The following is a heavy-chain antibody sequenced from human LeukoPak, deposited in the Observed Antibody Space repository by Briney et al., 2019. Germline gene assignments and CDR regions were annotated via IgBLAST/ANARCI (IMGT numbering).Heavy chain of an antibody. CDR2: IYYSGST. Sequence: PQTLSLTCTVSGGSINSGDYYWSWIRQPPGKGLERIGFIYYSGSTYYNPSLKSRVTISVDTSKNQFSLKLSSVTAADTAVYYCARDLITMVRDGGFDPWGQATLVTVSS. CDR1: GGSINSGDYY. J-gene: IGHJ5*02. D-gene: IGHD3-10*01. V-gene: IGHV4-30-4*01. CDR3: ARDLITMVRDGGFDP.